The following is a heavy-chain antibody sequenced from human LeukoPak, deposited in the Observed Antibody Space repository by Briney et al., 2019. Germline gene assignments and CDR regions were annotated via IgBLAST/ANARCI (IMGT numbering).Heavy chain of an antibody. CDR3: ARDRSYYDSSGYYYQPGDY. V-gene: IGHV3-30*02. J-gene: IGHJ4*02. CDR2: IRYDGSNK. CDR1: GFTFSSYG. Sequence: GGSLRLSCTASGFTFSSYGMHWVRQAPGKGLEWVAFIRYDGSNKYYADSVKGRFTISRDNSKDTLYLHVNSLRPEDTAVYYCARDRSYYDSSGYYYQPGDYWGQGTLVTVSS. D-gene: IGHD3-22*01.